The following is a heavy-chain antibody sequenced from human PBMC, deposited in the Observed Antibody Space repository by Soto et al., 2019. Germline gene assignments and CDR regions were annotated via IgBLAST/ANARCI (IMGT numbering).Heavy chain of an antibody. J-gene: IGHJ4*02. Sequence: EVQLVESGGGLVQQGGSLRLSCAASGYSFSRHSMNWVRQAPGKGLEWVSYISGGSRTIYYADSVKGRFTISRDNAKNSLYLQMSSLRDEDTAVYYGARDRGDGYSVDYWGQGTLVTVSS. CDR2: ISGGSRTI. CDR3: ARDRGDGYSVDY. D-gene: IGHD4-4*01. CDR1: GYSFSRHS. V-gene: IGHV3-48*02.